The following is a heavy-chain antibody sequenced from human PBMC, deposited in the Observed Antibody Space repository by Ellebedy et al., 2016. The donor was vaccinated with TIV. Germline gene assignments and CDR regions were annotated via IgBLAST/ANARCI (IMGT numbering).Heavy chain of an antibody. D-gene: IGHD2-2*01. CDR3: ARVLRWSLYQLPPDR. CDR1: GYTFTSYG. Sequence: ASVKVSXXASGYTFTSYGISWVRQAPGQGLEWMGWISAYNGNTNYAQKLQGRVTMTTDTSTSTAYMELRSLRSDDTAVYYCARVLRWSLYQLPPDRWGQGTLVTVSS. V-gene: IGHV1-18*01. CDR2: ISAYNGNT. J-gene: IGHJ4*02.